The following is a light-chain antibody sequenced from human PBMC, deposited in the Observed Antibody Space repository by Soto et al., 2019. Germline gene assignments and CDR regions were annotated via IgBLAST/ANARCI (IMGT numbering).Light chain of an antibody. J-gene: IGLJ2*01. CDR3: SSYTSSSSLAI. CDR2: EVT. Sequence: QSALTQPASVSGSPGQSIIISCSGTSSDVGFYNHVSWYQQHPGEAPKLLIYEVTIRPSGVSNRFSGSKSGNTASLTVSGLQAEDEGDYYCSSYTSSSSLAIFGGGTKVTVL. V-gene: IGLV2-14*01. CDR1: SSDVGFYNH.